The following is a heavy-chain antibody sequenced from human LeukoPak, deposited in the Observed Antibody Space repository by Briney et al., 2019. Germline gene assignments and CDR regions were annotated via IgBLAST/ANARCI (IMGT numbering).Heavy chain of an antibody. CDR3: AKGGYSYAPLGH. CDR2: ISSSSSYI. CDR1: GFTFSSYS. D-gene: IGHD5-18*01. J-gene: IGHJ4*02. V-gene: IGHV3-21*04. Sequence: PGGSLRLSCAASGFTFSSYSMNWVRQAPGKGLEWVSSISSSSSYIYYADSVKGRFTISRDNAKNSLYLQMNSLRAEDTALYYCAKGGYSYAPLGHWGQGTLVTVSS.